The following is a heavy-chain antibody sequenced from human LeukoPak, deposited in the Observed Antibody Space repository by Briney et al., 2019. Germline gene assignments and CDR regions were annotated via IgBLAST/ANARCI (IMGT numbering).Heavy chain of an antibody. CDR3: AKDAGVAGRIRAFDY. Sequence: GGSLRLSCEASGFAFTTYAMTWVRQAPGKGLEWVSLIDGSGGSTNYANSVKGRFTIPRDNSKNTLYLHMNSLRAEDTAVYYCAKDAGVAGRIRAFDYWGQGTLVTVSS. CDR1: GFAFTTYA. J-gene: IGHJ4*02. D-gene: IGHD6-19*01. V-gene: IGHV3-23*01. CDR2: IDGSGGST.